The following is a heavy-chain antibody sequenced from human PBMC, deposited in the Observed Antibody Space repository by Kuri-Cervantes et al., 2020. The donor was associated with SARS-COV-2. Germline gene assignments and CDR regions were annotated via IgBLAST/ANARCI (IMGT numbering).Heavy chain of an antibody. V-gene: IGHV3-48*03. D-gene: IGHD6-25*01. CDR1: GFTFSSYE. CDR2: ISSSGSTI. J-gene: IGHJ3*02. Sequence: GGSLRLSCAASGFTFSSYEMNWVRQAPGKGLEWVSYISSSGSTIYYADSVKGRFTISRDNAKNSLYLQMKSPRAEDTAVYYCARDAQRVDAFDIWGQGTMVTVSS. CDR3: ARDAQRVDAFDI.